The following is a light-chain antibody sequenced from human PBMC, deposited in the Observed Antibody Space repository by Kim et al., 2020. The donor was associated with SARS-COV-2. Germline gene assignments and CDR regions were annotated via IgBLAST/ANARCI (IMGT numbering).Light chain of an antibody. J-gene: IGKJ4*01. CDR3: QQHNDWPLT. CDR1: QSVGKY. V-gene: IGKV3-11*01. Sequence: EVVLTQSPATLSLSPGERATLSCRASQSVGKYLAWYQQKPGQAPRLLIYDTSNRATGIPARFTGSGFGTDFSLTISSLEPEDFAVYYCQQHNDWPLTFGGGTKVDIK. CDR2: DTS.